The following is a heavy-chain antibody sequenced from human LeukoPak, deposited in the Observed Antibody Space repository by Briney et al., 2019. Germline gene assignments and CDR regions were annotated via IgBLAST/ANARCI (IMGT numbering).Heavy chain of an antibody. CDR2: ISWNSGRI. D-gene: IGHD3-10*01. V-gene: IGHV3-9*01. Sequence: GRSLRLSCAASGFTFDDYAMHWVRQAPGKGLEWVSGISWNSGRIDYADSVKGRFTISRDNAKNSLYLQMNSLRAEDTALYYCARSGEVIIPYAFDIWGQGTMVTVSS. CDR1: GFTFDDYA. J-gene: IGHJ3*02. CDR3: ARSGEVIIPYAFDI.